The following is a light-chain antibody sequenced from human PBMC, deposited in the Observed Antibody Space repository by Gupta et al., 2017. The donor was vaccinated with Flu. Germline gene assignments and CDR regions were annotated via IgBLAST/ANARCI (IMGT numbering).Light chain of an antibody. CDR1: SSNIGSNY. CDR2: RNN. J-gene: IGLJ3*02. Sequence: QSVLTQPPSASGTPGQRVTISCSGSSSNIGSNYVYWYQQLPGTAPKLLIYRNNQRPSGVPDRFSGSKSGTSASLAIGGLRSEDEADYYCAAWDDSRSGPVFGGGTKLTVL. V-gene: IGLV1-47*01. CDR3: AAWDDSRSGPV.